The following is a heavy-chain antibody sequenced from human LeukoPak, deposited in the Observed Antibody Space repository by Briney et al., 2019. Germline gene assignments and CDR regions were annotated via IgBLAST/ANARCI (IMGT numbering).Heavy chain of an antibody. Sequence: ASVKVSCKASGYTFTNYGISWVRQAPGQGLEWMGWINPNSGGTNYARKFQGWVTMTRDTSVSTAYMELTRLKFDDTAVYYCAITSYSDSGSYYYYYAMDVWGQGTPVTVSS. V-gene: IGHV1-2*04. D-gene: IGHD3-10*01. CDR1: GYTFTNYG. CDR2: INPNSGGT. CDR3: AITSYSDSGSYYYYYAMDV. J-gene: IGHJ6*02.